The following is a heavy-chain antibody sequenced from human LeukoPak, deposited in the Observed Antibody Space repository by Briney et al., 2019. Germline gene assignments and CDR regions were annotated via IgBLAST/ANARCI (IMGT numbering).Heavy chain of an antibody. J-gene: IGHJ4*02. D-gene: IGHD1-26*01. CDR3: AKVNSGSYYDRYYFDY. V-gene: IGHV4-30-4*01. CDR1: GGSISSGDYY. Sequence: SETLSLTCTVSGGSISSGDYYWSWIRQPPGKGLEWIGYIYYSGSTYYNPSLKSRVTISVDTSKNQFSLKLSSVTAADTAVYYCAKVNSGSYYDRYYFDYWGQGTLVTVPS. CDR2: IYYSGST.